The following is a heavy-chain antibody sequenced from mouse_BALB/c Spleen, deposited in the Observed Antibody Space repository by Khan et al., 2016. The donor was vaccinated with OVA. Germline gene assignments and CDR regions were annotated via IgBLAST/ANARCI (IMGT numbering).Heavy chain of an antibody. J-gene: IGHJ4*01. D-gene: IGHD1-1*02. CDR3: ARGGWSYAMDY. Sequence: VQLKQSGAELVKPGASVKLSCTASGFNIEDTYIHWVMQRPEQGLEWIGRIDPANGNTKYDPKFQGKATIIADTSSNTAYLQLSSLTYEDTAVYYCARGGWSYAMDYWGQGTSVTVSS. V-gene: IGHV14-3*02. CDR1: GFNIEDTY. CDR2: IDPANGNT.